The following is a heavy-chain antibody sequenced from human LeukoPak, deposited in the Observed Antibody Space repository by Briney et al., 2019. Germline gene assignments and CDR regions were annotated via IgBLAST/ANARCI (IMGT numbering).Heavy chain of an antibody. CDR1: GYTFTNYG. V-gene: IGHV1-18*01. D-gene: IGHD1-14*01. CDR2: ISAYNGNT. Sequence: GASVKVSCKASGYTFTNYGISWVRQAPGQGLEWMGWISAYNGNTNYAQKLQGRVTMTTDTSTSTAYMELRSLRSDDTAVYYCARDYRRNYDYYMDVWGKGTTVTVSS. J-gene: IGHJ6*03. CDR3: ARDYRRNYDYYMDV.